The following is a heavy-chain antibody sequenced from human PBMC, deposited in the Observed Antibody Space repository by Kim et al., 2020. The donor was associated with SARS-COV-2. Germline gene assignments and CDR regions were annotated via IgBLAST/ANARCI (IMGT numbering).Heavy chain of an antibody. CDR3: ARGRVGVVPAPVLGLGPFYEYFILDV. CDR2: ITDSGSP. CDR1: GGSFSGHS. D-gene: IGHD2-2*01. J-gene: IGHJ6*01. Sequence: SETLSLTCAVYGGSFSGHSWSWVRQPPGQGLEWIGEITDSGSPKYNPSLKSRLTISLDVSKNQFSLKLTSVTAADTGLYYCARGRVGVVPAPVLGLGPFYEYFILDVWGHGTPVTVSS. V-gene: IGHV4-34*01.